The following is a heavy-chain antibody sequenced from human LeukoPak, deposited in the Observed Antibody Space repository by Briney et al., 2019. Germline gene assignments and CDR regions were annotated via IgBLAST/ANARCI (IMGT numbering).Heavy chain of an antibody. CDR3: VREGYYDSGGPFSGYFDY. Sequence: GGSLRLSCAASGFTFNQYAIHWARQAPGKGLEWVADISNDGITRIYANSVEGRFTISRDNSKNTLYLQLSSLRLEDTAVYYCVREGYYDSGGPFSGYFDYWGRGDLVTVSS. CDR1: GFTFNQYA. J-gene: IGHJ4*02. V-gene: IGHV3-30*04. D-gene: IGHD3-22*01. CDR2: ISNDGITR.